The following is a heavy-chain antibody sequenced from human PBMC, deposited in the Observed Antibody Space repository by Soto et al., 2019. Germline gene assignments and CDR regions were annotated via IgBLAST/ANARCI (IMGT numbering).Heavy chain of an antibody. J-gene: IGHJ4*02. CDR2: IFSNDEK. V-gene: IGHV2-26*01. CDR1: GFSLSNARMG. Sequence: QVTLKESGPVLVKPTETLTLTCTVSGFSLSNARMGVSWIRQPPGKALEWLALIFSNDEKSYSTSLKRRLTISMDTSKSQVVLTMTNMDPVDTATYYCARTVLVPAARYYFDYWGQGTLVTVSS. D-gene: IGHD2-2*01. CDR3: ARTVLVPAARYYFDY.